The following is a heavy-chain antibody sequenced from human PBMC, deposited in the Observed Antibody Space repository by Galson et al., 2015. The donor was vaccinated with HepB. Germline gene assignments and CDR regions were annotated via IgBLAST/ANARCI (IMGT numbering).Heavy chain of an antibody. J-gene: IGHJ4*02. CDR1: GYTFTGYY. V-gene: IGHV1-2*06. CDR2: INPNSGGT. CDR3: ARDVIRIAVAGPRHFDY. Sequence: SVKVSCKASGYTFTGYYMHWVRQAPGQGLEWMGRINPNSGGTNYAQKFQGRVTMTRDTSISTAYMELSRLRSDDTAVYYCARDVIRIAVAGPRHFDYWGQGTLVTVSS. D-gene: IGHD6-19*01.